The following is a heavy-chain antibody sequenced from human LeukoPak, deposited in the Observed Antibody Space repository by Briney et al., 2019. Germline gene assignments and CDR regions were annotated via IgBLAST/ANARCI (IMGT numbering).Heavy chain of an antibody. J-gene: IGHJ5*02. D-gene: IGHD2-2*01. CDR3: ARDLRHCSSTSCLGGGWFDP. CDR2: IYSGGST. CDR1: GFTFSSYE. Sequence: PGGSLRLSCAASGFTFSSYEMNWVRQAPGKGLEWVSVIYSGGSTYYADSVKGRFTISRDNSKNTLYLQMNSLRAEDTAVYYCARDLRHCSSTSCLGGGWFDPWGQGTLVTVSS. V-gene: IGHV3-53*01.